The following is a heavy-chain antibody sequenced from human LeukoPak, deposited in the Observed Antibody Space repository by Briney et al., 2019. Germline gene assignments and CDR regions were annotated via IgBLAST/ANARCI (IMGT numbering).Heavy chain of an antibody. CDR3: ARDHCSGGSCYSEYGMDV. CDR1: GYTFTSYA. CDR2: IIPIFGTA. Sequence: SVKVSCKASGYTFTSYAMHWVRQAPGQGLEWMGGIIPIFGTANYAQKFQGRVTITTDESTSTAYMELSSLRSEDTAVYYCARDHCSGGSCYSEYGMDVWGQGTTVTVSS. D-gene: IGHD2-15*01. J-gene: IGHJ6*02. V-gene: IGHV1-69*05.